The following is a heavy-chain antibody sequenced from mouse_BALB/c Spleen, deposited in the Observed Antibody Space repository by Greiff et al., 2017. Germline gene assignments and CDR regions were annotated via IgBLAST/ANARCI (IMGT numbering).Heavy chain of an antibody. CDR2: IYPGDGDT. J-gene: IGHJ3*01. Sequence: QVQLQQSGAELARPGASVKLSCKASGYTFTSYWMQWVKQRPGQGLEWIGAIYPGDGDTRYTQKFKGKATLTADKSSSTAYMQLSSLASEDSAVYYCARKGDDFAWFAYWGQGTLVTVSA. CDR1: GYTFTSYW. CDR3: ARKGDDFAWFAY. V-gene: IGHV1-87*01. D-gene: IGHD2-4*01.